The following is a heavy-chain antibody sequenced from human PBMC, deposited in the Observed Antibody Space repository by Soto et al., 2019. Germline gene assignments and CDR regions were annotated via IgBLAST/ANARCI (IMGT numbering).Heavy chain of an antibody. V-gene: IGHV3-7*01. CDR3: ARGANSSSRYYYYYGMDV. CDR2: IKQDGSEK. J-gene: IGHJ6*02. D-gene: IGHD6-13*01. CDR1: GFTFSSYW. Sequence: GGSLRLSCAASGFTFSSYWMSWVRQAPGKGLEWVANIKQDGSEKYYVDSVKGRFTISRDNAKNSLYLQMNSLRAEDTAVYYCARGANSSSRYYYYYGMDVWGQGTRVTVSS.